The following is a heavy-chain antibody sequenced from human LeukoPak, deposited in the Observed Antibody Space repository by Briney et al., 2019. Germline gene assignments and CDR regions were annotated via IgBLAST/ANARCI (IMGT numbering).Heavy chain of an antibody. V-gene: IGHV3-30-3*01. CDR1: GFTFSSYA. D-gene: IGHD3-22*01. CDR2: ISYDGSNK. Sequence: GGSLRLSCAASGFTFSSYAMHWVRQAPGKGLEWVAVISYDGSNKYYADSVKGRFTISRDNSKNTLYLQMNSLRAEDTAVYYCARGSTYYDSSGQVPFDYWGQGTLVTVSS. CDR3: ARGSTYYDSSGQVPFDY. J-gene: IGHJ4*02.